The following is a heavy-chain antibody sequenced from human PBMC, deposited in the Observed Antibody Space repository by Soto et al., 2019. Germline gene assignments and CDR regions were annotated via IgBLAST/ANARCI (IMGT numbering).Heavy chain of an antibody. CDR3: ARGFYDSSGHSEPFDI. J-gene: IGHJ3*02. Sequence: PSKTLALTCAVYGGSFGGYYWSWIRRPPGKGLEWIGEINHSGSTNYNPSLKSRVTISVDTSKNQFSLKVNSVTAADTAVYYCARGFYDSSGHSEPFDIWGQGTKVIVSS. D-gene: IGHD3-22*01. CDR2: INHSGST. V-gene: IGHV4-34*01. CDR1: GGSFGGYY.